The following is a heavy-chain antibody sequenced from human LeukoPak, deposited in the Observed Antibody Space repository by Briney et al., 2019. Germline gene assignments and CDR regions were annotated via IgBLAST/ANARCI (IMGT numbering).Heavy chain of an antibody. J-gene: IGHJ4*02. CDR3: AKGRGPGADFDY. V-gene: IGHV3-23*01. CDR2: ISGSGGST. CDR1: GFTFSSYT. D-gene: IGHD3-10*01. Sequence: GSLRLSCAASGFTFSSYTMSWVRQAPGKGLEWVLAISGSGGSTYYADSVKGRFTISRDNSKNTVFLQMNSLRAEDTALYYCAKGRGPGADFDYWGQGTLVTVSS.